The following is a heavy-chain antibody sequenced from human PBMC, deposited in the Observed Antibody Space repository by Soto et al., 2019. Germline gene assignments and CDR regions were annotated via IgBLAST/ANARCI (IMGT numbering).Heavy chain of an antibody. CDR1: GYNFINYW. V-gene: IGHV5-51*01. CDR2: IYPGDSET. J-gene: IGHJ5*02. Sequence: PGESLKISCKASGYNFINYWIGWVRQMPGKGLEWMGIIYPGDSETKYSPSFQGQATISVDKSIGTAYLQWSSLKASDTAMYYCARQGGSRWSHNWFDPWGQGTLVTVSS. D-gene: IGHD6-13*01. CDR3: ARQGGSRWSHNWFDP.